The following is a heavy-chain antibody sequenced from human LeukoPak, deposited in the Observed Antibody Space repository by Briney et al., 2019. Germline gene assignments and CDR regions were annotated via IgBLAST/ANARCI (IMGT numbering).Heavy chain of an antibody. V-gene: IGHV3-7*01. CDR3: ARDSAGNDY. CDR1: GSTFSTYW. CDR2: IKQDGSEK. J-gene: IGHJ4*02. D-gene: IGHD6-13*01. Sequence: GGSLRLSCAASGSTFSTYWMSWVRQAPGKGLEWVANIKQDGSEKYYVDSVKGRFTISRDNAKNSLYLQMNSLRAEDTAMYYCARDSAGNDYWGQGTLVTVSS.